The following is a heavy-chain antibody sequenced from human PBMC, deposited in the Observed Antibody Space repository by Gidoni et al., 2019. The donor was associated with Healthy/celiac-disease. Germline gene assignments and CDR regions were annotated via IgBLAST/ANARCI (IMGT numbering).Heavy chain of an antibody. V-gene: IGHV3-30-3*01. CDR2: ISHDGSNK. J-gene: IGHJ4*02. Sequence: QVQLVESGGGVVQPGRSLRPPCAASGFPFSSYAMHWVRQAPGKGVGWVAVISHDGSNKYYADSVKGRFTISRDNSKNTLYLQMNSLRAEDTAVYYCARENVRQQLVRALDYWGQGTLVTVSS. CDR3: ARENVRQQLVRALDY. D-gene: IGHD6-13*01. CDR1: GFPFSSYA.